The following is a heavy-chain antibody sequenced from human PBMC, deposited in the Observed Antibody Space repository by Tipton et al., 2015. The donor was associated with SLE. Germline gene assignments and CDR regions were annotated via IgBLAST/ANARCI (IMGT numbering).Heavy chain of an antibody. Sequence: LRLSCTVSGGPISSSSYYWAWIRQPPGKGLEGIGTIYHSGSTYYNPSLKSRVTISVDTSKNQFSLRLTSVTAADTAVYYCARTLGAIAHTVYDAFDIWGQGKMVTVSS. V-gene: IGHV4-39*07. CDR3: ARTLGAIAHTVYDAFDI. CDR1: GGPISSSSYY. D-gene: IGHD1-26*01. CDR2: IYHSGST. J-gene: IGHJ3*02.